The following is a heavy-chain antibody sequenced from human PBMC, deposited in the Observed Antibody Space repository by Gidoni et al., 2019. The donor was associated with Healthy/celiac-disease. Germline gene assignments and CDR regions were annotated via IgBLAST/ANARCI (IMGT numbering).Heavy chain of an antibody. Sequence: EVQLVESGGGLVQPGGSLRLSCAASGFTFSSYSMHWVRQAPGKGLEWVSYISSSSSTIYYADSVKGRFTISRDNAKNSLYLQMNSLRDEDTAVYYCAREVVTMIAMVGDYYYGMDVWGQGTTVTVSS. CDR2: ISSSSSTI. CDR3: AREVVTMIAMVGDYYYGMDV. CDR1: GFTFSSYS. J-gene: IGHJ6*02. V-gene: IGHV3-48*02. D-gene: IGHD3-22*01.